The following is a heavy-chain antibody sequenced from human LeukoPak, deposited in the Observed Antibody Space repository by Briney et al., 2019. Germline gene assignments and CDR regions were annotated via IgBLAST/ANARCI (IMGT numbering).Heavy chain of an antibody. CDR2: IIPIFGTA. Sequence: SVKVSCKASGNSISNYAVSWVRQASGQGFEWMGGIIPIFGTADYARKFQGRVTITADQSTSTTYMALSSLKSEDTATYYCTTRACHAGGCSSSFYYYYGLHFWGQGTTVSVSS. CDR1: GNSISNYA. D-gene: IGHD3-16*01. CDR3: TTRACHAGGCSSSFYYYYGLHF. J-gene: IGHJ6*02. V-gene: IGHV1-69*13.